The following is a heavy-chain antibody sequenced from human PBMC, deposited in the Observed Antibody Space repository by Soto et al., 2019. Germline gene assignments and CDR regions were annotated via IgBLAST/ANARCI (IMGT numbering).Heavy chain of an antibody. CDR1: GGSFSGYY. Sequence: SETLSLTCAVYGGSFSGYYWSWIRQPPGKGLEWIGEINHSGSTNYNPSLKSRVTISVDTSKNQFSLKLSSVAAADTAVYYCARGLEVAAAGYGEYYYYGMDVWGQGTTVTVSS. J-gene: IGHJ6*02. CDR3: ARGLEVAAAGYGEYYYYGMDV. D-gene: IGHD6-13*01. V-gene: IGHV4-34*01. CDR2: INHSGST.